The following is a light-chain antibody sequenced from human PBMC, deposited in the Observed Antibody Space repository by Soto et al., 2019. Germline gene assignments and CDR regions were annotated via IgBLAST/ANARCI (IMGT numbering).Light chain of an antibody. CDR3: HQYGTPPGT. V-gene: IGKV3-20*01. CDR2: AAS. Sequence: EIVLTHSPGTLSLSQGERATLSCGATQSVSSNLLAWYQQKPGQAPRLLIYAASSRATGIPGRFSGSGSGTDFTLTISSLEPEDFAVYYCHQYGTPPGTFGQGTKVDIK. J-gene: IGKJ1*01. CDR1: QSVSSNL.